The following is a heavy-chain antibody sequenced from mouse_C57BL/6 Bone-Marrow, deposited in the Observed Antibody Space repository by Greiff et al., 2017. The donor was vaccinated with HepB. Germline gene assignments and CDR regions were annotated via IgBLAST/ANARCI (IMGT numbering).Heavy chain of an antibody. Sequence: VQLQQSGAELAKPGASMKLSCKASGYTFTSYWMHWVKQRPGQGLEWIGYINPSSGYTKYNQKFKDKATLTADKSSSTAYMQLSSLTDEDSAVYYCATIYYGNFGDYFDYWGQGTTLTVSS. CDR3: ATIYYGNFGDYFDY. J-gene: IGHJ2*01. CDR2: INPSSGYT. D-gene: IGHD2-1*01. CDR1: GYTFTSYW. V-gene: IGHV1-7*01.